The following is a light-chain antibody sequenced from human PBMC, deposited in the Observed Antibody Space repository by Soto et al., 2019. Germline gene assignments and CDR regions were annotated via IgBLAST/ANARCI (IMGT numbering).Light chain of an antibody. CDR3: QQYGSSPRT. CDR2: GAS. Sequence: EIVLTQSPGTLSLSPGERDSLSCRGNQSLSSSSLAWYQQKPGQAPRLLIYGASSRATGIPDRFSGSGSGTDLTLTISRLEPEDFVVYYCQQYGSSPRTFGQGTKVDIK. CDR1: QSLSSSS. J-gene: IGKJ1*01. V-gene: IGKV3-20*01.